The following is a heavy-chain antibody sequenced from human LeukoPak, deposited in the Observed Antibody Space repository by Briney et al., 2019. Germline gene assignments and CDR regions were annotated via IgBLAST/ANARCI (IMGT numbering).Heavy chain of an antibody. CDR1: GFTFDDYA. Sequence: GRSLRLSCAASGFTFDDYAMHWVRQAPGKGLEWVSLISWDGGSTYYADSVKGRFTISRDNSKNSLYLQMNSLRAEDTALYYCAKGGIAVAAPNFDYWGQGTLVTVSS. CDR3: AKGGIAVAAPNFDY. J-gene: IGHJ4*02. D-gene: IGHD6-19*01. V-gene: IGHV3-43D*03. CDR2: ISWDGGST.